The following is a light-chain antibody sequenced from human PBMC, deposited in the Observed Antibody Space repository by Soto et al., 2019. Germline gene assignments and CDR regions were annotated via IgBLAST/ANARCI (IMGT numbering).Light chain of an antibody. Sequence: EIVFTQSPGTLSLSPGERATLSCRASQRVTSSYLAWYQQKPGQAPRLLIYGASRRATGIPDRFSGSGAGTEFTLTISRVEPEDFAVYYCQHYVGSPPYTFGQGTKVDI. CDR2: GAS. V-gene: IGKV3-20*01. CDR1: QRVTSSY. CDR3: QHYVGSPPYT. J-gene: IGKJ2*01.